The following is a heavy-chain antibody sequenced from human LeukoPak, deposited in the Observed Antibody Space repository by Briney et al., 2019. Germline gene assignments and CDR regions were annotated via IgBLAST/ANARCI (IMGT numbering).Heavy chain of an antibody. Sequence: SVKVSCKASGGTFSSYAISWVRQAPGQGLEWMGRIIPILGIANYAQKFQGRVTITADKSTSTAYMELSSLRSEDTAVYYCARLRERQWLVPDYWGQGTLVTVSS. CDR2: IIPILGIA. J-gene: IGHJ4*02. CDR1: GGTFSSYA. D-gene: IGHD6-19*01. V-gene: IGHV1-69*04. CDR3: ARLRERQWLVPDY.